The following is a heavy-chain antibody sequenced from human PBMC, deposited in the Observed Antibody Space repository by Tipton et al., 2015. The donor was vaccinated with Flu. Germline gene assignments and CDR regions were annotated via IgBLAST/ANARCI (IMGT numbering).Heavy chain of an antibody. D-gene: IGHD2-21*01. CDR1: DGSITGYY. CDR3: ARGVIRGDHSYGFDV. J-gene: IGHJ6*02. Sequence: LRLSCTVSDGSITGYYWSWIRRPPGKGLEYIGFISYTGGPNYNPSLKSRLAISLDASNHQFSLRLRSVSAADSAVYYCARGVIRGDHSYGFDVWGQGTTVTVSS. V-gene: IGHV4-59*01. CDR2: ISYTGGP.